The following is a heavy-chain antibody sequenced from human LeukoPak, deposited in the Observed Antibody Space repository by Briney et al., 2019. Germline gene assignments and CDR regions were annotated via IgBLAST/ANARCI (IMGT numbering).Heavy chain of an antibody. Sequence: GGSLRLSCAASGLTFSSYWMHWVRQAPGKGLVWVSRINSDGSSTSYADSVKGRFTISRDNAKNTLYLQMNSLRAEDTAVYYCARRSSGSPPYYFGYWGQGTLVTSPQ. CDR2: INSDGSST. CDR1: GLTFSSYW. D-gene: IGHD1-26*01. V-gene: IGHV3-74*01. CDR3: ARRSSGSPPYYFGY. J-gene: IGHJ4*02.